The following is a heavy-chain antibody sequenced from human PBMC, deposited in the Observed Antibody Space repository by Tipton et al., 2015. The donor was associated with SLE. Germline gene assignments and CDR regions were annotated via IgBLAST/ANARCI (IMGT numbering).Heavy chain of an antibody. CDR1: GYSISSGYY. J-gene: IGHJ3*02. V-gene: IGHV4-38-2*02. D-gene: IGHD4-11*01. Sequence: TLSLTCAVSGYSISSGYYWGWIRQPPGKGLEWIGGIYHSGSTYYNPSLKSRVTISVDTSKNQFSLKLSSVTAADTAVYYCARDDLTVGAFDIWGQGTMVTVSS. CDR2: IYHSGST. CDR3: ARDDLTVGAFDI.